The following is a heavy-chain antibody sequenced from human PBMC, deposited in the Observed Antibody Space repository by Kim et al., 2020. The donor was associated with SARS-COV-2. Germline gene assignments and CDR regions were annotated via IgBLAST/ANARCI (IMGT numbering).Heavy chain of an antibody. CDR1: GFTFSSYS. J-gene: IGHJ6*02. CDR3: ARTFSNYGMDV. V-gene: IGHV3-21*01. Sequence: GGSLRLSCAASGFTFSSYSMNWVRQAPGKGLEWVSSISNSGSYIYYADSVKGRFTISRDNAKNSLYLQMNSLRAEDTAVYYCARTFSNYGMDVWGQGTTVTVSS. CDR2: ISNSGSYI. D-gene: IGHD3-3*02.